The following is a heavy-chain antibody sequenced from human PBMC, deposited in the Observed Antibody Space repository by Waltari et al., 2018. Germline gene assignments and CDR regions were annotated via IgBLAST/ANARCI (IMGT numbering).Heavy chain of an antibody. CDR1: GGSFSGCY. J-gene: IGHJ5*01. D-gene: IGHD3-10*01. Sequence: QVQLQPGGAGLLKPSETPSLTCAGSGGSFSGCYWRRVRRPPGKGLDWIGGIHDRGSTNYNRSVKSRVTISIDTAKNEFSLKLSSVTAADTAVYYGARSGRSWFRFWFDPWGQGTLVTVSS. CDR3: ARSGRSWFRFWFDP. CDR2: IHDRGST. V-gene: IGHV4-34*01.